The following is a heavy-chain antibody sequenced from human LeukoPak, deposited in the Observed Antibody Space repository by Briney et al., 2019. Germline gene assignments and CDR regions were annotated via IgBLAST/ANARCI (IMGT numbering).Heavy chain of an antibody. V-gene: IGHV4-59*01. CDR3: ARAQRWLQAYYFDY. CDR2: IYYSGST. D-gene: IGHD5-24*01. CDR1: GGSISSYY. J-gene: IGHJ4*02. Sequence: SETLSLTCNVSGGSISSYYWSWIRQPPGKGLEWIGYIYYSGSTNYNPSLKSRVTISVDTSKNQFSLKLSSVTAADTAVYYCARAQRWLQAYYFDYWGQGTLVTVSS.